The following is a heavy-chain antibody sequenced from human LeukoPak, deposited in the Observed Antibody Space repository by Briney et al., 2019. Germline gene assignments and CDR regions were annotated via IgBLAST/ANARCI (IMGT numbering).Heavy chain of an antibody. V-gene: IGHV1-18*01. CDR3: ARESRANAVGANYY. CDR2: ISPYNGNT. CDR1: GYTFTSFG. J-gene: IGHJ4*02. D-gene: IGHD1-26*01. Sequence: ASVKVSCKASGYTFTSFGLSWVRQAPGQGLEWMGWISPYNGNTNYAQKLQGRVTMTTDTSTSTAYMELRSLRSDDTAAYYCARESRANAVGANYYWGQGTLVTVSS.